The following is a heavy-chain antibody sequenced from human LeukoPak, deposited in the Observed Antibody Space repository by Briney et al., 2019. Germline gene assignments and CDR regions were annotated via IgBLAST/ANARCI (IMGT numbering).Heavy chain of an antibody. CDR1: GFTFSNYA. CDR2: ISGGGGTT. D-gene: IGHD5-24*01. CDR3: AKGRRDGHNFDFDY. Sequence: GGSLRLSCAASGFTFSNYAMNWVRQAPGKGLEWVSTISGGGGTTYYADSVKGRFTISRDSSKNTLHLQMNSLRAEDTAAYYCAKGRRDGHNFDFDYWGQGTLVTVSS. V-gene: IGHV3-23*01. J-gene: IGHJ4*02.